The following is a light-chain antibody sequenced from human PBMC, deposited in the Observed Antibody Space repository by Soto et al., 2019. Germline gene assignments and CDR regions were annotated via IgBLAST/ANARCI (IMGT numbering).Light chain of an antibody. Sequence: DIRMTQSPSTLSASVGDRVTITCRASQSMNDCLAWFQQKPGKAPKVLIYDASSLQSGVPSRFSGSGSGTEFTLTIDGLQPDDFATYYCLRYNAFSQTFGQGTKVEL. CDR3: LRYNAFSQT. CDR2: DAS. J-gene: IGKJ1*01. V-gene: IGKV1-5*01. CDR1: QSMNDC.